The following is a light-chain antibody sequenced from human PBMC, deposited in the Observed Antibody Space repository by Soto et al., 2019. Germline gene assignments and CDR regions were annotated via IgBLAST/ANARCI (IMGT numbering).Light chain of an antibody. Sequence: QSVLTQPPSASGTPGQRVTISCSGSSSNIGSNTVNWYQQLPGTAPKLVIYSNNQRPSGVPGRFSDSKSGTSASLAIRGLQSEDEADYYCAAWDDSLNVVFGGGTQLTVL. CDR2: SNN. J-gene: IGLJ2*01. CDR3: AAWDDSLNVV. V-gene: IGLV1-44*01. CDR1: SSNIGSNT.